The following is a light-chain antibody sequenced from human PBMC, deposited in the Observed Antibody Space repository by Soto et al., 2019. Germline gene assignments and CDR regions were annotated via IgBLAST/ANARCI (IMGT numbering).Light chain of an antibody. CDR2: GNS. Sequence: QSALTQPPSVSGAPGQRVTISCTGSSSKIGAGYDVHWYQQLPGTAPKLLIYGNSNRPSGVPDRFSGSKSGTSASLAITGLQAEDEADYYCQSYDSSLSVRYVFGTGTKVTVL. CDR3: QSYDSSLSVRYV. CDR1: SSKIGAGYD. V-gene: IGLV1-40*01. J-gene: IGLJ1*01.